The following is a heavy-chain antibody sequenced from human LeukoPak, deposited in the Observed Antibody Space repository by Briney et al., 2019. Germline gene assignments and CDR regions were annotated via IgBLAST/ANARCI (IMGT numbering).Heavy chain of an antibody. J-gene: IGHJ4*02. D-gene: IGHD4-17*01. V-gene: IGHV4-34*01. CDR2: INHSGST. CDR3: ARQGYGDYLGY. Sequence: SETLSLTCAVYGGSFSGYYWSWIRQPPGKGLEWIGEINHSGSTNYNPSLKRRVTISVDTSKNQFSLQLSSVTAADTAVYYCARQGYGDYLGYWGQGQLVTVSS. CDR1: GGSFSGYY.